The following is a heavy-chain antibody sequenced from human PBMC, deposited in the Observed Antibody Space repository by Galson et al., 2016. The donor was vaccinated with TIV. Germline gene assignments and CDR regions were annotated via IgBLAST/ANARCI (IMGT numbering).Heavy chain of an antibody. V-gene: IGHV5-51*03. CDR3: ARERDSGYAYYFDF. Sequence: AEVKEPGESLKISCKGSGYRFSNYWIAWVRQMPGKGLEWMGVIYPVDSDTRYSPSFQGQVTISADKSISTAYLQWNSLKASDSAIYYCARERDSGYAYYFDFWGLGTLVTVSS. D-gene: IGHD6-25*01. CDR1: GYRFSNYW. CDR2: IYPVDSDT. J-gene: IGHJ4*02.